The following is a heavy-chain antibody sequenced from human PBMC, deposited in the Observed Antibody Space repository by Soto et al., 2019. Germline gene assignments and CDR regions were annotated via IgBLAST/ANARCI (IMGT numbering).Heavy chain of an antibody. CDR1: GFTFSDQY. Sequence: GGSQRVSCAAPGFTFSDQYIDWVRPAPGKGLEWVGRTRDKTNSYTTEYAASVKGRFTISRDDSKSSLYLQMNSLKTEDTAVYYCARATVGTYYFDYWGQGTLVTSPQ. V-gene: IGHV3-72*01. D-gene: IGHD3-16*01. CDR2: TRDKTNSYTT. J-gene: IGHJ4*02. CDR3: ARATVGTYYFDY.